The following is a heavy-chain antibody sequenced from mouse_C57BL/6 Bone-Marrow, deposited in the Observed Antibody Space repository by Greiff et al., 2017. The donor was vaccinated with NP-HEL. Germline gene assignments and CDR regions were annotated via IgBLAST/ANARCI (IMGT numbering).Heavy chain of an antibody. Sequence: DVMLVESGGDLVKPGGSLKLSCAASGFTFSSYGMSWVRQTPDKRLEWVATISSGGSYTYYPDSVKGRFTISRDNAKNTLYLQMSSLKSEDTAMYYCARPNYYGSSWDYWGQGTTLTVSS. CDR2: ISSGGSYT. CDR1: GFTFSSYG. D-gene: IGHD1-1*01. CDR3: ARPNYYGSSWDY. V-gene: IGHV5-6*02. J-gene: IGHJ2*01.